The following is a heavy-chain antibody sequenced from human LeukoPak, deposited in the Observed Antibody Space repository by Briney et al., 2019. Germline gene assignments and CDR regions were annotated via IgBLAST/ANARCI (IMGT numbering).Heavy chain of an antibody. V-gene: IGHV1-46*01. CDR3: ARGASSGWYSSGWDY. D-gene: IGHD6-19*01. Sequence: EASVKVSCKASGYTFTNYYMHWVRQAPGQGLEWMGIINPSGGSTSCAQKFQGRVTMTRDTSTSTVYMELSSLKSEDTAVYYCARGASSGWYSSGWDYWGQGTLVTVSS. CDR2: INPSGGST. J-gene: IGHJ4*02. CDR1: GYTFTNYY.